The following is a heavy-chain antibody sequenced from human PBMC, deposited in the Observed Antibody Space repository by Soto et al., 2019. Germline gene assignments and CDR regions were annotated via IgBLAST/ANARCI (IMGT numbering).Heavy chain of an antibody. J-gene: IGHJ6*03. CDR1: GYTFTSYD. CDR2: MNPNSGNT. CDR3: ARGGLLRFLEWHPYYMDV. D-gene: IGHD3-3*01. V-gene: IGHV1-8*01. Sequence: ASVKVSCKASGYTFTSYDINWVRQATGQGLEWMGWMNPNSGNTGYAQKFQGRVTMTRNTSISAAYMELSSLRSEDTAVYYCARGGLLRFLEWHPYYMDVWGKGTTVTVSS.